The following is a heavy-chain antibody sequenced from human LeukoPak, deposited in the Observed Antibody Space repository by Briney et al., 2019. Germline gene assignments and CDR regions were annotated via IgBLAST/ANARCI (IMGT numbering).Heavy chain of an antibody. Sequence: ASVKVSCKASGYTFTSYYMHWVRQAPGQGLEWMGIINPSGGSTSYAQKFQGRVTMTRDMSASTAYMELRSLRSDDTAVYYCARGPGSSWYDGWFDPWGQGTLVTVSS. CDR1: GYTFTSYY. CDR3: ARGPGSSWYDGWFDP. J-gene: IGHJ5*02. V-gene: IGHV1-46*01. CDR2: INPSGGST. D-gene: IGHD6-13*01.